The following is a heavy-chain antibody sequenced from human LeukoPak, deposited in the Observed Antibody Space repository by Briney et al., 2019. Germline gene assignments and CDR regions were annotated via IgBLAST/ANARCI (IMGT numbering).Heavy chain of an antibody. Sequence: ASVKVSCKVSGYTLTELSMHWVRQAPGKELEWMGGFDPEDGETIYAQKFQGRVTMTEDTSTDTAYMELSSLRSEDTAVYYCATVYKSGGYSWDAFDIWGQGTMVTVSS. CDR1: GYTLTELS. D-gene: IGHD5-18*01. CDR3: ATVYKSGGYSWDAFDI. CDR2: FDPEDGET. V-gene: IGHV1-24*01. J-gene: IGHJ3*02.